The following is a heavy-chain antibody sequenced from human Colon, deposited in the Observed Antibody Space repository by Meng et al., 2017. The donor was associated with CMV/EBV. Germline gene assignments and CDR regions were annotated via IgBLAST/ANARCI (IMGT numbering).Heavy chain of an antibody. CDR2: IKPDGSQG. D-gene: IGHD5-18*01. CDR3: VGQRGYSPFAY. J-gene: IGHJ4*02. Sequence: GESLKISCAASGFTFNTYWMTWVRQAPGKGLECVANIKPDGSQGYDVDSVKGRFTISRDNAKDLLYLQMNTLRVEDTAMYYCVGQRGYSPFAYWGQGALVTVSS. V-gene: IGHV3-7*01. CDR1: GFTFNTYW.